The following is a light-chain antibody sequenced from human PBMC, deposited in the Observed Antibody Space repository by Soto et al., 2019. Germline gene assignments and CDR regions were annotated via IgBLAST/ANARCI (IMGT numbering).Light chain of an antibody. CDR3: SSHAGINNVV. J-gene: IGLJ2*01. CDR2: EVT. Sequence: QSVLTQPPSASGSPGQSATISCTGTSSDVGGYNYVSWYQQHPGKAPKLMIYEVTKRPSGVPDRFSGSKSGNTASLTVSGLQAEDEADYYCSSHAGINNVVFGGGTQLTVL. V-gene: IGLV2-8*01. CDR1: SSDVGGYNY.